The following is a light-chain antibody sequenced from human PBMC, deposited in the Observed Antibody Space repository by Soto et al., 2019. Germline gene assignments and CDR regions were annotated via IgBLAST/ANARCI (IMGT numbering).Light chain of an antibody. V-gene: IGKV1-5*01. Sequence: DIQMTHSPFTLSASVGDSVTITCRASQPISTWLTWYQETPGKAPKLLTYDASSLEGAVPSRFSGSGSGTEFTLPISSLQADDFATYYCHQYNYYRPTFGQRTKEDI. CDR1: QPISTW. CDR2: DAS. J-gene: IGKJ1*01. CDR3: HQYNYYRPT.